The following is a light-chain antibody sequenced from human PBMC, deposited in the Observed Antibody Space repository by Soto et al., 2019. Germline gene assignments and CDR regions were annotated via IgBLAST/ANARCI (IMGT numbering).Light chain of an antibody. V-gene: IGKV3-20*01. CDR1: QSVSSSY. CDR3: QQYGSSPHT. J-gene: IGKJ2*01. CDR2: GAS. Sequence: EIVLTQSPGTLSLSPGERATLSCRASQSVSSSYLAWYQHKPGQAPRLLIYGASSRATGIPDRFSGSGSGTDSTLTISRLEPEDFAVYYCQQYGSSPHTFVQGTKLEIK.